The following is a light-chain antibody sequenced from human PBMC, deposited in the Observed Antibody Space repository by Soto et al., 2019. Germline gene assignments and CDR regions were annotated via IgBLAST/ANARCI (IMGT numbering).Light chain of an antibody. CDR1: QDIRTF. CDR2: AAS. V-gene: IGKV1-27*01. J-gene: IGKJ1*01. Sequence: DLQMTQFPSSLSASVGDRVTITCGAGQDIRTFLAWYQQRPGKVPKLLIYAASTLQSGVPSRFSGSGSGTDFTLMISSLQPEDVATYYCQKYNIAPWTFGHGTRVEI. CDR3: QKYNIAPWT.